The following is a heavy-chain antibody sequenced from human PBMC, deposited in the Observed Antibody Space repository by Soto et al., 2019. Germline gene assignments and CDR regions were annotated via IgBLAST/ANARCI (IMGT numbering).Heavy chain of an antibody. V-gene: IGHV3-23*01. CDR3: VKDVGYGFILYDF. D-gene: IGHD3-16*01. J-gene: IGHJ4*02. Sequence: GGSLRLSCAASGFTFSSYAMHWVRQAPGKGLEWVSTVNGGGDSTHYADSVKGRFSIFRDNSKNTVYLQMNSLRAEDSAIYYCVKDVGYGFILYDFWGQGTLVTVSS. CDR2: VNGGGDST. CDR1: GFTFSSYA.